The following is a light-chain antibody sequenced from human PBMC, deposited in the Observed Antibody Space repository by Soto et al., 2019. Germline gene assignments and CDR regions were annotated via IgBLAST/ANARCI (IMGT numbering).Light chain of an antibody. CDR1: QSISGT. J-gene: IGKJ1*01. Sequence: EIVMTQSPATLSVSPGGRATLSCRASQSISGTLAWYQQKPGQAPRLLIHGASTRAPGFPARFSGSGSGTEFTLTISSLQSEDFAVYYCQQYNNWPPWTFGQGTKVDI. CDR3: QQYNNWPPWT. CDR2: GAS. V-gene: IGKV3-15*01.